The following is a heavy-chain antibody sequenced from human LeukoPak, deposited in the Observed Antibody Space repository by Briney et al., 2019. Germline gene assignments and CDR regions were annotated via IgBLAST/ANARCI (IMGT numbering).Heavy chain of an antibody. CDR3: ATLTTVRDY. Sequence: GGSLRLSCAASGFTFSSYAMHWVRQAPGQGLEWVAVISYDGSNKYYADSVKGRFTISRDNSKNTLYLQMNSLRAEDTAVYYCATLTTVRDYWGQGTLVTVSS. J-gene: IGHJ4*02. CDR1: GFTFSSYA. V-gene: IGHV3-30-3*01. CDR2: ISYDGSNK. D-gene: IGHD4-17*01.